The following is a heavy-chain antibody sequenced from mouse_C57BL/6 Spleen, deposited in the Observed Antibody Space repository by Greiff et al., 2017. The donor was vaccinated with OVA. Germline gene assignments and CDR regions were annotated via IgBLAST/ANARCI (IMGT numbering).Heavy chain of an antibody. CDR1: GYTFTDYY. J-gene: IGHJ4*01. Sequence: EVQLQQSGPELVKPGASVKISCKASGYTFTDYYMNWVKQSHGKSLEWIGDINPNNGGTRYNQKFKGKATLTVDKASSTAYMELRSLTSEDSAVYYCARTLYYSNPYYAMDYWGQGTSVTVSS. V-gene: IGHV1-26*01. D-gene: IGHD2-5*01. CDR2: INPNNGGT. CDR3: ARTLYYSNPYYAMDY.